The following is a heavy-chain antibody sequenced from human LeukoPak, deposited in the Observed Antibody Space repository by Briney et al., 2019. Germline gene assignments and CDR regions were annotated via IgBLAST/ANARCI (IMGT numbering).Heavy chain of an antibody. V-gene: IGHV3-49*02. Sequence: IKSEAYGGASEVAASVKGRFTISRDDSKNIAYLQMHSLKAKDTAVYYCSSTDGTAFHHWGQGTLVTVSS. CDR2: IKSEAYGGAS. CDR3: SSTDGTAFHH. D-gene: IGHD1-14*01. J-gene: IGHJ4*02.